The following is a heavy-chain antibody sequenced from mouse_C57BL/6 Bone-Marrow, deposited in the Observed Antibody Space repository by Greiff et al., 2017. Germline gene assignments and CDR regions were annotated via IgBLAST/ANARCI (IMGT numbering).Heavy chain of an antibody. D-gene: IGHD1-1*01. V-gene: IGHV1-43*01. CDR3: TTVVATDGYFDV. Sequence: VQLKQSGPELVKPGASVKISCKASGYSFTGYYMHWVKQSSEKSLEWIGEINPSTGGTSYNQKFKGKATLTVDKSSSTAYMQLKSLTSEDSAVYYCTTVVATDGYFDVWGTGTTVTVSS. J-gene: IGHJ1*03. CDR1: GYSFTGYY. CDR2: INPSTGGT.